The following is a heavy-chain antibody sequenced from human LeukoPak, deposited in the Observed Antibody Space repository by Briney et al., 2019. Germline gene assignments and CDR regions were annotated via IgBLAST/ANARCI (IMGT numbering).Heavy chain of an antibody. CDR2: ISAYNGNT. CDR1: GYTSTSYG. Sequence: ASVKVSCKASGYTSTSYGISWVRQAPGQGLEWMGWISAYNGNTNYAQKLQGRVTMTTDTSTSTAYMELRSLRSDDTAVYYCARDEYYDFWSGYYNGLYYFDYWGQGTLVTVSS. D-gene: IGHD3-3*01. J-gene: IGHJ4*02. CDR3: ARDEYYDFWSGYYNGLYYFDY. V-gene: IGHV1-18*01.